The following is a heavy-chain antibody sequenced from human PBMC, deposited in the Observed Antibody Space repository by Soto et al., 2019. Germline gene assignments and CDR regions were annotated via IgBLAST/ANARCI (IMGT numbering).Heavy chain of an antibody. J-gene: IGHJ4*02. D-gene: IGHD1-26*01. V-gene: IGHV3-30-3*01. CDR1: GFTFSSYA. CDR2: ISYDGSNK. CDR3: ARFYRYSGSYYFDY. Sequence: WGSLRLSCAASGFTFSSYAMHWVRQAPGKGLEWVAVISYDGSNKYYADSVKGRFTISRDNSKNTLYLQMNSLRAEDTAVYYCARFYRYSGSYYFDYWGQGTLVTVSS.